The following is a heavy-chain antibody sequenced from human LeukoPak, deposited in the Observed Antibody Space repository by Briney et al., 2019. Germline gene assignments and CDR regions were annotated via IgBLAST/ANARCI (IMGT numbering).Heavy chain of an antibody. J-gene: IGHJ4*02. V-gene: IGHV1-2*02. CDR3: AREFSEYSSSSVRSGNDY. CDR2: FNPNSGAT. Sequence: ASVKVSCKTSGYTFTDYYMHWVRQAPGQRPEWMGWFNPNSGATNFIQKFRDRVTVTRDTSISTAYFELTRLRSDDTAVYYCAREFSEYSSSSVRSGNDYWGQGTLVTVSS. D-gene: IGHD6-6*01. CDR1: GYTFTDYY.